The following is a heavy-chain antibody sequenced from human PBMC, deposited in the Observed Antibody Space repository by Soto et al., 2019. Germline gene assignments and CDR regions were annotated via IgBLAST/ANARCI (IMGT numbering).Heavy chain of an antibody. V-gene: IGHV1-24*01. Sequence: ASVKVSCKVSGYTLTELSMHWVLEAPGEGLEWMGGFDPEDGETIYAQKFQGRVTMTEDTSTDTAYMELSSLRSEDTAVYYCATLNPYSSSPAGWFDPWGQGTLVTVSS. CDR3: ATLNPYSSSPAGWFDP. CDR2: FDPEDGET. CDR1: GYTLTELS. D-gene: IGHD6-6*01. J-gene: IGHJ5*02.